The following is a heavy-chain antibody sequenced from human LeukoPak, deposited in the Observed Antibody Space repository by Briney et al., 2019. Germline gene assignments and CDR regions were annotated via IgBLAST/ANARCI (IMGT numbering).Heavy chain of an antibody. D-gene: IGHD5-18*01. CDR1: GGTFSSYA. J-gene: IGHJ5*02. CDR2: IIPIFGTA. V-gene: IGHV1-69*01. CDR3: ARDSPATDMVT. Sequence: GASVKVSCKASGGTFSSYAISWVRQAPGQGLEWMGGIIPIFGTANYAQKFQGRVTITADESTSTAYMELRSLRSDDTAVYYCARDSPATDMVTWGQGTLVTVSS.